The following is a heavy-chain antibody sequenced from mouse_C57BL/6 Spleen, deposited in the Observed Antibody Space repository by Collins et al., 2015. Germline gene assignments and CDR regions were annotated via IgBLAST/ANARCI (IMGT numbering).Heavy chain of an antibody. CDR3: ARTYGSSLWYFDV. CDR1: GYAFSSYW. J-gene: IGHJ1*03. CDR2: IHPNGGST. Sequence: GAELVKPGASVKISCKASGYAFSSYWMNWVKQRPGQGLEWIGMIHPNGGSTNYNEKFKSKATLTVDKSSSTAYMQLSSLTSEDSAVYYCARTYGSSLWYFDVWGTGTTVTVSS. D-gene: IGHD1-1*01. V-gene: IGHV1-64*01.